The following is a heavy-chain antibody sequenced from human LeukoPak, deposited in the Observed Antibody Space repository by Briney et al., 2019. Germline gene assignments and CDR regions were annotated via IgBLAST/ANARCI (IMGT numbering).Heavy chain of an antibody. CDR3: ARDAVGARYFTTLDAFDI. J-gene: IGHJ3*02. CDR2: IYSSGST. CDR1: GGSISRSSYF. Sequence: SETLSLTCTVSGGSISRSSYFWGWVRQPPGKGLEWVGSIYSSGSTYYNPSLKSRVTISIDTSKNQFSLKLSSVTAADTAVYYCARDAVGARYFTTLDAFDIWGQGTMVTVSS. D-gene: IGHD3-9*01. V-gene: IGHV4-39*07.